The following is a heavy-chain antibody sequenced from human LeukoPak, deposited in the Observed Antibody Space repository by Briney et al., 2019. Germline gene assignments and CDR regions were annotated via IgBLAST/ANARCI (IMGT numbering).Heavy chain of an antibody. Sequence: SETLSLTCSVSGGPIGTNYWSWIRQVPGKGLEWIGYSSYSGSSNYNPSLKSRVTISVDTSKTQFSLYLNSVAAADTAVYYCARSDTHHIHSSSWHFDYWGQGTLVTVSS. J-gene: IGHJ4*02. CDR1: GGPIGTNY. CDR2: SSYSGSS. CDR3: ARSDTHHIHSSSWHFDY. D-gene: IGHD6-13*01. V-gene: IGHV4-59*01.